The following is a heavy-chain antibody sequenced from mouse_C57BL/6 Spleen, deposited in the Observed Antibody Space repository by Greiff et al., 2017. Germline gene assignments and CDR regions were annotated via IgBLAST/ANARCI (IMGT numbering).Heavy chain of an antibody. CDR3: ARRDYYGSSYAFDY. J-gene: IGHJ2*01. V-gene: IGHV1-69*01. CDR1: GYTFTSYW. CDR2: IDPSDSYT. D-gene: IGHD1-1*01. Sequence: QVQLQQPGAELVMPGASVKLSCKASGYTFTSYWMHWVKQRPGQGLEWIGEIDPSDSYTNYNQKFKGKSTLTVDKSSSTAYMQRSSLTSEDSAVYYCARRDYYGSSYAFDYWGQGTTLTVSS.